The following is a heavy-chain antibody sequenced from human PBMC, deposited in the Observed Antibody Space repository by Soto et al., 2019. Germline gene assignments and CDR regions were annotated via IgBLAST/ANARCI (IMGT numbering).Heavy chain of an antibody. Sequence: GGSLRLSCIPSGFIVSHNYMSWVRQAPGTGLEWVSVIYSSGATYYADSVKGRFTISRDDSKNTLYLQMNSLRAEDTAVYYCARGITGTTFDYWGQGTLVTVSS. CDR3: ARGITGTTFDY. J-gene: IGHJ4*02. CDR2: IYSSGAT. D-gene: IGHD1-20*01. CDR1: GFIVSHNY. V-gene: IGHV3-53*01.